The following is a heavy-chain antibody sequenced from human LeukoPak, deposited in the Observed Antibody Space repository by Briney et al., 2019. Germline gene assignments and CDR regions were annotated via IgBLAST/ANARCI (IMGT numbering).Heavy chain of an antibody. J-gene: IGHJ6*02. CDR3: ASPHIVVVTAKVKYYYGMDV. D-gene: IGHD2-21*02. CDR2: IIPIFGTA. CDR1: EYTFTDYA. V-gene: IGHV1-69*13. Sequence: ASVKVSCKASEYTFTDYAINWVRQAPGQGLEWMGGIIPIFGTANYAQKFQGRVTITADESTSTAYMELSSLRSEDTAVYYCASPHIVVVTAKVKYYYGMDVWGQGTTVTVSS.